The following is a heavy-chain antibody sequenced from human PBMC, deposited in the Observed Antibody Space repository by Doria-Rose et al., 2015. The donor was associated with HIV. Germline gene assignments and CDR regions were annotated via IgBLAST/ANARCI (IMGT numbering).Heavy chain of an antibody. V-gene: IGHV4-34*01. Sequence: YYCTWIRQSPGKGLELIGEINHGGSTNYNPSLKSRVTISLDMSKSQFSLKVTSVTAADTAVYYCARGPSDFGDYVAFQHWGQGTLVTVSS. CDR3: ARGPSDFGDYVAFQH. J-gene: IGHJ1*01. CDR1: YY. D-gene: IGHD4-17*01. CDR2: INHGGST.